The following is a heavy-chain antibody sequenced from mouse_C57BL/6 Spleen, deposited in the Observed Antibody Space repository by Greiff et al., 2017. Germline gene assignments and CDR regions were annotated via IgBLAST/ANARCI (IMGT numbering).Heavy chain of an antibody. V-gene: IGHV3-6*01. J-gene: IGHJ4*01. D-gene: IGHD2-3*01. CDR2: ISYDGSN. Sequence: DVKLQESGPGLVKPSQSLSLTCSVTGYSITSGYYWNWIRQFPGNKLEWMGDISYDGSNNYNPSLQNRISITRDTSKNQFFLKLNSVTTEDTATYYCARDDGYLYNYAMDYWGQGTSVTVSS. CDR3: ARDDGYLYNYAMDY. CDR1: GYSITSGYY.